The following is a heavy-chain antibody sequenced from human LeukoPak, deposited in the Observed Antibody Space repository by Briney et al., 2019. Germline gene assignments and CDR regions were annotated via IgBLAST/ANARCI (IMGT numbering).Heavy chain of an antibody. V-gene: IGHV3-23*01. CDR2: ISGNGDNT. CDR3: AKRDC. Sequence: GGSLRLSCAGSGFTWTSYGMSWVRQSPGKGMEWVSAISGNGDNTYYADSVKGRFTISRDNSKNTLYLQMNTLRAEDTAVYYCAKRDCWGQGTLVTVSS. CDR1: GFTWTSYG. J-gene: IGHJ4*02.